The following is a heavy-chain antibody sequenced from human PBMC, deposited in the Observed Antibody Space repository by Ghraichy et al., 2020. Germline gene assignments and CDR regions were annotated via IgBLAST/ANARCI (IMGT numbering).Heavy chain of an antibody. V-gene: IGHV1-3*01. CDR2: INGGNGNT. CDR1: GYIFTNYA. J-gene: IGHJ4*02. CDR3: ARTPYSSGRYFYLDS. D-gene: IGHD6-19*01. Sequence: ASVKVSCKASGYIFTNYAIHWVRQAPGQRLEWMGWINGGNGNTKYSQNFQGRVTITTDTSASTAYMELSSLRSEDTAVYFCARTPYSSGRYFYLDSWGQGILVTVSS.